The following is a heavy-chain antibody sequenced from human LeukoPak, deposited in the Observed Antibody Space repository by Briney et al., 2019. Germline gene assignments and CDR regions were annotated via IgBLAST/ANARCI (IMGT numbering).Heavy chain of an antibody. J-gene: IGHJ3*02. CDR2: ISSSGSTI. V-gene: IGHV3-11*01. D-gene: IGHD6-13*01. CDR1: GFTFSDYY. CDR3: ARRMPYSSSWDDAFDI. Sequence: GGSLRLSCAASGFTFSDYYMSWIRQAPGKGLEWVSYISSSGSTIYYADSVKGRFTISRDNAKNSLYLQMNSLRAEDTAVYYCARRMPYSSSWDDAFDIWGQGTMVPVSS.